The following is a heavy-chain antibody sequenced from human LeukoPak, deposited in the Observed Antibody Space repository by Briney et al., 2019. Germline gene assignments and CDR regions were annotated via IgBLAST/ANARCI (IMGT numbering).Heavy chain of an antibody. V-gene: IGHV1-18*04. CDR3: ARDPIPTYYYGSGSYPDYFDY. J-gene: IGHJ4*02. D-gene: IGHD3-10*01. CDR1: GYTFSSYG. CDR2: ISAYNGNT. Sequence: GASVKVSCKASGYTFSSYGISWVRQAPGQGLEWMGWISAYNGNTNYAQKFQGRVTMTTETSTSTAYMELRSLRSDDTAVYYCARDPIPTYYYGSGSYPDYFDYWGQGTLVTVSS.